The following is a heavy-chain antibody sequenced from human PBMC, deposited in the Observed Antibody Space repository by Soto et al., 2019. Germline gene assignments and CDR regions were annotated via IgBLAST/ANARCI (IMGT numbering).Heavy chain of an antibody. J-gene: IGHJ4*02. V-gene: IGHV1-24*01. D-gene: IGHD3-3*01. CDR2: FDPEDGET. Sequence: ASVKVSCKVSGYTLTELSMHWVRQAPGKGLEWMGGFDPEDGETIYAQKFQGRVTMTEDTSTDTAYKELSSLRSEDTAVYYCAAFGVDYDFWSGRRPFDKWGEGTLVTLSS. CDR1: GYTLTELS. CDR3: AAFGVDYDFWSGRRPFDK.